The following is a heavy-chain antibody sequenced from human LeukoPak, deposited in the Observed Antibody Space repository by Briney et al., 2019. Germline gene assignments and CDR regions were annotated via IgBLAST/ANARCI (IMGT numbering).Heavy chain of an antibody. V-gene: IGHV4-34*01. CDR3: ARTRARGIVVVPAAKDY. D-gene: IGHD2-2*01. CDR2: INHSGST. CDR1: GGSFSGYY. Sequence: PETLSLTCAVYGGSFSGYYWSWIRQPPGKGLEWIGEINHSGSTNYNPSLKSRVTISVDTSKNQFSLKLSSVTAADTAVYYCARTRARGIVVVPAAKDYWGQGTLVTVSS. J-gene: IGHJ4*02.